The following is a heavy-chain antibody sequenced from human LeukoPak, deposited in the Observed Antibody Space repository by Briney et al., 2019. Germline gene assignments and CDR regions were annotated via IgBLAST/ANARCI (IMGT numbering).Heavy chain of an antibody. CDR3: VKETLDIEVVPGVMRGYFHH. CDR2: MSSDATNK. CDR1: GFNFRTYP. V-gene: IGHV3-30*02. D-gene: IGHD2-15*01. Sequence: QSGGSLRLSCAASGFNFRTYPMHWVRQAPGKGLEWVSFMSSDATNKIYADSVKGRFTISRDNSRSTLYLQMNSLRPDDTAIYYCVKETLDIEVVPGVMRGYFHHWGQGTLVTVSS. J-gene: IGHJ1*01.